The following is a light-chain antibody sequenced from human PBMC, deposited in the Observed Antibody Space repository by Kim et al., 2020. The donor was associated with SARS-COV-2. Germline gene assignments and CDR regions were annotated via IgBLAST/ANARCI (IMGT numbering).Light chain of an antibody. J-gene: IGLJ3*02. CDR1: SSDVGGYNY. V-gene: IGLV2-14*03. Sequence: GQSLTLACTGTSSDVGGYNYVSWYQHHPGKAPKLMIYDVSKRPSGVSNRFSGSKSGNTASLTISGLQAEDAANYYCSSYTSSSTWVFGGGTQLAVL. CDR2: DVS. CDR3: SSYTSSSTWV.